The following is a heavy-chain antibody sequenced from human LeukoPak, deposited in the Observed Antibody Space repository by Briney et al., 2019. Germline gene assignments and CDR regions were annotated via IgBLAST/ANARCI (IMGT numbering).Heavy chain of an antibody. V-gene: IGHV3-7*01. CDR1: GFTFSNYW. CDR3: ARDRIVVPAAIYFDY. J-gene: IGHJ4*02. D-gene: IGHD2-2*02. CDR2: IKPDGSEK. Sequence: PGGSLTLSCEASGFTFSNYWMSWVRQAPGKGLEWVANIKPDGSEKYYVDSVRGRFTISRDNAENSLYLQMNSPRAEGTAVYYCARDRIVVPAAIYFDYWGQGILVTVS.